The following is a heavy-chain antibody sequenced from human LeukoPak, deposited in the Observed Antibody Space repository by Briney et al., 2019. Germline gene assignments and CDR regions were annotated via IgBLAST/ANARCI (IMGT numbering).Heavy chain of an antibody. Sequence: ASVKVSCKASGYTFTSYGISWVRQAPGQGLEWMGWISAYNGNTNYAQKLQGRVTMTTDTSTSTAYMELRSLRSDDTAVYYCATIPDCSGGSCPGGSWFDPWGQGTLVTVSS. J-gene: IGHJ5*02. V-gene: IGHV1-18*01. CDR3: ATIPDCSGGSCPGGSWFDP. CDR2: ISAYNGNT. CDR1: GYTFTSYG. D-gene: IGHD2-15*01.